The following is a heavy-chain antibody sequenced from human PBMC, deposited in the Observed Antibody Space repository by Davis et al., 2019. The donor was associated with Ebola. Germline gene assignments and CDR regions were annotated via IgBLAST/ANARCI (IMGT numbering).Heavy chain of an antibody. D-gene: IGHD6-25*01. CDR3: ARGSGPAYYYYGMDV. CDR2: IYYSGST. CDR1: GGSFSGYY. J-gene: IGHJ6*02. V-gene: IGHV4-59*01. Sequence: PSETLSLTCAVYGGSFSGYYWSWIRQPPGKGLEWIGYIYYSGSTNYNPSLKSRVTISVDTSKNQFSLKLSSVTAADTAVYYCARGSGPAYYYYGMDVWGQGTTVTVS.